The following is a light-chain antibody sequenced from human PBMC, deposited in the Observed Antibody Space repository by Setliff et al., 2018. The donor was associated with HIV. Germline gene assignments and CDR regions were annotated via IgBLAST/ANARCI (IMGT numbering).Light chain of an antibody. J-gene: IGLJ1*01. Sequence: SVLTQPRSVSGSPGQSVTISCTGTTSDVGGYNFVSWYQHHPGKAPKLMIYDVIKRPSGVPDRFSGSKSGNTASLTISGLRAEDEADYYCCSYAGSHTVVFGTGTKVTVL. V-gene: IGLV2-11*01. CDR1: TSDVGGYNF. CDR3: CSYAGSHTVV. CDR2: DVI.